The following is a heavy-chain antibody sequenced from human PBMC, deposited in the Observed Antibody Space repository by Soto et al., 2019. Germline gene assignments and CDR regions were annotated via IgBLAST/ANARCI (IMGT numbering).Heavy chain of an antibody. CDR3: ARGRVGTAYFDY. Sequence: PGGSLRLSCAASGFTFSTYLMSWVRQAPGKGLEWVANIKYGGSETYYVDSVKGRFTISRDNAKNSLYLQMNSLRDDDTAVYYCARGRVGTAYFDYWGQGALVTVSS. V-gene: IGHV3-7*01. CDR2: IKYGGSET. CDR1: GFTFSTYL. J-gene: IGHJ4*02. D-gene: IGHD2-21*02.